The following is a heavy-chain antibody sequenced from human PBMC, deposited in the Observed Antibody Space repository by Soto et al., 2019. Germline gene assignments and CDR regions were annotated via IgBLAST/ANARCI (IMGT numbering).Heavy chain of an antibody. V-gene: IGHV1-69*12. CDR2: IIPIFGTA. CDR1: GGTFSSYA. D-gene: IGHD4-4*01. J-gene: IGHJ6*02. Sequence: QVQLVQSGSEVKKPGSSVKVSCKASGGTFSSYAISWVRQAPGQGLEWMGGIIPIFGTANYAQKFQGRVTITADEYTSTAYMELSSLRSEDTAVYYCVRTTTPIRNYYYGMDVWGQGTTVTVSS. CDR3: VRTTTPIRNYYYGMDV.